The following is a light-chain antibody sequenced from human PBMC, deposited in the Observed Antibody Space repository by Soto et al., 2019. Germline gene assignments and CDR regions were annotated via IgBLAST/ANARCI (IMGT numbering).Light chain of an antibody. V-gene: IGLV2-14*03. CDR2: EVG. Sequence: QSVLTQPASVSGSPGQSITISCTGTSSDVGAYDYVSWYQQHPDKAPKLMIYEVGNRPSGVSNRFSGSKSVNTATLTISGLQAEDEADYYCSSYTSSSTRVFGTGTKVTV. CDR1: SSDVGAYDY. CDR3: SSYTSSSTRV. J-gene: IGLJ1*01.